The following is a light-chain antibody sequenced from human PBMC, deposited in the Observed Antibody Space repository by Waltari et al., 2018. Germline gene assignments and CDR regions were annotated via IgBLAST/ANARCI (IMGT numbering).Light chain of an antibody. V-gene: IGKV3-11*01. Sequence: EIVLTQSPATLSLSPGEGANLSCRASENVNNYLAWFQQKPGQAPRLLIYDVSTRATGIPSRFTGSGSRTDFTLSISSVEPEDVAVYYCQQRSTWPLTFGGGTQVEIK. CDR3: QQRSTWPLT. CDR2: DVS. CDR1: ENVNNY. J-gene: IGKJ4*01.